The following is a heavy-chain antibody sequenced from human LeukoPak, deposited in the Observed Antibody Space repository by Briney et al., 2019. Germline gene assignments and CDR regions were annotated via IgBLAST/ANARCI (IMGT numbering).Heavy chain of an antibody. V-gene: IGHV4-59*02. CDR2: IYYSGST. CDR1: GGSVSSYY. D-gene: IGHD1-26*01. CDR3: ACGTMDAFDI. Sequence: PSETLSLTCTVSGGSVSSYYWSWIRQPPGKGLEWIGYIYYSGSTNYNPSLKSRVTISVDTSMNQFSLKLSSVTAADTAVYYCACGTMDAFDIWGQGTMVTVSS. J-gene: IGHJ3*02.